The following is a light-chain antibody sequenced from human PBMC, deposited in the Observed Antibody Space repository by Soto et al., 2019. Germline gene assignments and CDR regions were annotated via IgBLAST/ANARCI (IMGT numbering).Light chain of an antibody. J-gene: IGKJ4*01. CDR1: QSVGSY. V-gene: IGKV3-11*01. CDR3: QQRSSGPLA. Sequence: EIVLTQSPATLSLSPGERATLSCRASQSVGSYLAWYQQKPGQALRLLIYDAFNRFPGTPARFSGSGSGADFTVTTSNLAPEDSAIYYCQQRSSGPLAFGGRTKVQIK. CDR2: DAF.